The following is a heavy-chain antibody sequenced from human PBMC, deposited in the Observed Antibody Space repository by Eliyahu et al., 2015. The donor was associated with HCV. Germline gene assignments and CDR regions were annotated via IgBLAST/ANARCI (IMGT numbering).Heavy chain of an antibody. Sequence: QVQLQQWGAGLLKPSETLSLTCXVYGGSFSGYYWSWIRQPPGKGLEWIGEINHSRSTNYNPSLKSRVTISVDTSKNQFSLKLSSVTAADTAVYYCARVEYSSSLLDYWGQGTLVTVSS. CDR1: GGSFSGYY. D-gene: IGHD6-6*01. CDR3: ARVEYSSSLLDY. CDR2: INHSRST. J-gene: IGHJ4*02. V-gene: IGHV4-34*01.